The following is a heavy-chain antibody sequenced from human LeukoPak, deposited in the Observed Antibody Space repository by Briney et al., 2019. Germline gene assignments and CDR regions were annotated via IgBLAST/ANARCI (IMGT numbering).Heavy chain of an antibody. CDR3: ARIHCGGDCPRPYYFDY. J-gene: IGHJ4*02. Sequence: GGSLRLSCAASGFTFSSYSMNWVRQAPGKGLEWVSYISSSSGTIYYADSVKGRFTISRDNAKNSLYLQMNSLRAEDTAVYYCARIHCGGDCPRPYYFDYWGQGTLVTVSS. D-gene: IGHD2-21*02. CDR1: GFTFSSYS. CDR2: ISSSSGTI. V-gene: IGHV3-48*04.